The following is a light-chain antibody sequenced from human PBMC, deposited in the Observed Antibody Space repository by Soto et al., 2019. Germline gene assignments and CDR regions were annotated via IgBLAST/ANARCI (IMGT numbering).Light chain of an antibody. CDR3: QQYNNWPPLT. Sequence: ERIMTQSPATLSVSPGESATLSCRASQSVSSNLAWYQQKPGQAPRLLIYGVSTRATGISARFSGSGSATKFTLTISSLQSEDFAVYYCQQYNNWPPLTFGGGTKVDIK. CDR1: QSVSSN. CDR2: GVS. V-gene: IGKV3-15*01. J-gene: IGKJ4*01.